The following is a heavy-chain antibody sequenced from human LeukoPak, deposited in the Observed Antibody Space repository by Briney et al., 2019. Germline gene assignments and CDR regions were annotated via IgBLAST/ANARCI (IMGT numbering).Heavy chain of an antibody. V-gene: IGHV1-18*01. CDR1: GYTFTGYG. J-gene: IGHJ4*02. CDR3: AREVWGDFYFDY. CDR2: ISAYNGNT. D-gene: IGHD3-10*01. Sequence: ASVKVSCKASGYTFTGYGISWVRQAPGQGLEWMGWISAYNGNTNYAQKLQGRVTMTTDTSTSTAYMELRSLRSDDTAVYYCAREVWGDFYFDYWGQGTLVTVSS.